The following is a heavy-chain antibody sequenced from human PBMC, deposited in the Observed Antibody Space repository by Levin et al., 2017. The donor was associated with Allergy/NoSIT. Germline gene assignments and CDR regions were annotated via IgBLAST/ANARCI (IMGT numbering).Heavy chain of an antibody. CDR3: ARRSNYYDSSGYLNYYYYYGMDV. CDR2: IIPIFGTA. Sequence: SVKVSCKASGGTFSSYAISWVRQAPGQGLEWMGGIIPIFGTANYAQKFQGRVTITADESTSTAYMELSSLRSEDTAVYYCARRSNYYDSSGYLNYYYYYGMDVWGQGTTVTVSS. J-gene: IGHJ6*02. D-gene: IGHD3-22*01. V-gene: IGHV1-69*13. CDR1: GGTFSSYA.